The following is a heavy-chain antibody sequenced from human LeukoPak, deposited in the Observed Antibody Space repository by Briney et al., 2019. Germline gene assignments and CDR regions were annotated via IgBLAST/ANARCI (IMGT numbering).Heavy chain of an antibody. CDR3: AKDDARGRYKH. CDR1: GFTFSSHG. V-gene: IGHV3-23*01. CDR2: ISPSGGIT. D-gene: IGHD3-16*01. J-gene: IGHJ1*01. Sequence: GGSLRLSCGASGFTFSSHGMNWVRQAPGKGLEWVSGISPSGGITYYTDSVKGRFTISRDNSKNTVSLQMNSLGGEDTAVYYGAKDDARGRYKHWGQGTLVTVSS.